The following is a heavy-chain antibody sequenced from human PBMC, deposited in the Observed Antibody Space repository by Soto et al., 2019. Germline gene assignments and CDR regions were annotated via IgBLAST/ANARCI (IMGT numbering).Heavy chain of an antibody. CDR1: GGTFSSYA. J-gene: IGHJ4*02. D-gene: IGHD2-15*01. Sequence: QVQLVQSGAEVKKPGSSVKVSCKASGGTFSSYAISWVRQAPGQGLEWMGGIIPIFGTANYAQKFQGRVTITADESTSRAYMELSSVGSEDTAVYYCARESRYCSGGSCYFLPGIDYWGQGTLVTVSS. V-gene: IGHV1-69*12. CDR3: ARESRYCSGGSCYFLPGIDY. CDR2: IIPIFGTA.